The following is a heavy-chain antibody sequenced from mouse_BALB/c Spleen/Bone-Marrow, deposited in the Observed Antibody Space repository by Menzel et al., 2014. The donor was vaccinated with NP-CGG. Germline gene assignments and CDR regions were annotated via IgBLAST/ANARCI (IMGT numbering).Heavy chain of an antibody. CDR3: ARHRYFDY. CDR1: GFTFSDYY. Sequence: DVQLVESGGGLVQPGGSLKLSYATSGFTFSDYYMYWVRQTPEKRLEWVAYISNGGGSTYYPDTVKGRFTISRDNAKNTLYLQMSRLKSEDTAMYYCARHRYFDYWGQGTTLTVSS. J-gene: IGHJ2*01. V-gene: IGHV5-12*02. CDR2: ISNGGGST.